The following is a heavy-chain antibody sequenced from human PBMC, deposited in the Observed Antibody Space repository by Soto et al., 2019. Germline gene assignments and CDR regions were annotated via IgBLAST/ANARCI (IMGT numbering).Heavy chain of an antibody. CDR1: GYTFTSYG. Sequence: QVHLVQSGADVKIPGASVKVSCKASGYTFTSYGITWVRQAPGQGLEWMGWISAYNGNTNYAQKLQGRVTLTTDTSTGTAYMELRSLRSDDPAMYYCARIAVIGGRFFDYWGQGTLVTVSS. V-gene: IGHV1-18*01. J-gene: IGHJ4*02. D-gene: IGHD6-19*01. CDR2: ISAYNGNT. CDR3: ARIAVIGGRFFDY.